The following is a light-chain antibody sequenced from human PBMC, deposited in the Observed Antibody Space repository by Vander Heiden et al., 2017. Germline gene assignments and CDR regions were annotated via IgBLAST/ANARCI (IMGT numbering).Light chain of an antibody. CDR1: SSDVGGYNY. CDR2: DVS. V-gene: IGLV2-11*01. Sequence: SALTQPRSLSASPGPSVTIACTGTSSDVGGYNYVSWYQQHPGKAPKLMIYDVSKRPSGVPDRFSGSKSGNTASLTISGLQAEDEADYYCCSYAGSYTGVFGGGTKLTVL. CDR3: CSYAGSYTGV. J-gene: IGLJ2*01.